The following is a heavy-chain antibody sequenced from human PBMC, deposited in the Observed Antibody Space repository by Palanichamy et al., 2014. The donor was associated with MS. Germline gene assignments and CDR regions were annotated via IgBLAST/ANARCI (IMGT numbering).Heavy chain of an antibody. CDR2: IYPGDSGS. Sequence: EVQLVQSGAEVKKPGESLKISCKASGYSFTSYWIGWVRQMPGKGLEWMGIIYPGDSGSRYSPSFQGQVTISADKSISTAYLQWSSLKASDTAMHYCVRLSGYCSTTSCRGGFDYWGRGTLVTVSS. CDR3: VRLSGYCSTTSCRGGFDY. J-gene: IGHJ4*02. D-gene: IGHD2-2*01. V-gene: IGHV5-51*01. CDR1: GYSFTSYW.